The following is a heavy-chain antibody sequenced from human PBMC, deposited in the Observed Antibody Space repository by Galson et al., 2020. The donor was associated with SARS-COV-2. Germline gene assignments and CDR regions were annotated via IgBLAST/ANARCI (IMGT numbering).Heavy chain of an antibody. J-gene: IGHJ5*02. CDR3: ATSTVVTPSNWFDP. Sequence: SVKVSCKVSVYTLTELYMYWVRQAPGKGLEWLGGFDPEDGETIYAQKFQGRVTMTEDTSTDTAYMELSSLRSEDTAVYYCATSTVVTPSNWFDPWGQGTLVTFSS. CDR1: VYTLTELY. CDR2: FDPEDGET. D-gene: IGHD2-21*02. V-gene: IGHV1-24*01.